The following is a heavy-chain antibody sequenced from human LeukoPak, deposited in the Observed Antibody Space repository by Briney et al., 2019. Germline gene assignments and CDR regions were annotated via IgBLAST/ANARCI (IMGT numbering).Heavy chain of an antibody. CDR3: ARASRGTMTTYNWFDP. D-gene: IGHD4-17*01. CDR2: IYYSGST. J-gene: IGHJ5*02. CDR1: GGSISNGGYY. V-gene: IGHV4-31*03. Sequence: SQTLSLTCTVSGGSISNGGYYWTWIRQPPGKGLEWIGYIYYSGSTYYNPSLKRRVTISVDTSKNQFSLKLSSVTAADTAVFYCARASRGTMTTYNWFDPWGQGTLVTVSS.